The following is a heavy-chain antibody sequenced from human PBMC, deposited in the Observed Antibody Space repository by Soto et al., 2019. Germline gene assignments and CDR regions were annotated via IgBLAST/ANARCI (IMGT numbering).Heavy chain of an antibody. J-gene: IGHJ6*02. CDR1: GFTFDDYA. Sequence: EVQLVESGGGLVQPGRSLRLSCVASGFTFDDYAMFWVRQAPGKGLEWVSGISWKSASIGYADSVKGRFTISRVNAKNSLYLQMNSLRAEDTALYYCAKSTGGTANGMDVWGQGTTVTVSS. CDR2: ISWKSASI. V-gene: IGHV3-9*01. CDR3: AKSTGGTANGMDV. D-gene: IGHD2-8*02.